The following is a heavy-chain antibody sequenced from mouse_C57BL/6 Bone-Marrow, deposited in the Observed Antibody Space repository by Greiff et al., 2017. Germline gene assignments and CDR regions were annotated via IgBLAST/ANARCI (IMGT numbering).Heavy chain of an antibody. CDR3: ARGILKAWFAY. J-gene: IGHJ3*01. CDR2: IYPGSGNT. V-gene: IGHV1-66*01. CDR1: GYSFTSYY. D-gene: IGHD1-3*01. Sequence: QVQLKESGPELVKPGASVKISCKASGYSFTSYYIHWVKQRPGQGLEWIGWIYPGSGNTKYNEKFKGKATLTADTSSSTAYMQLSSLTSEDSAVYYCARGILKAWFAYWGQGTLVTVSA.